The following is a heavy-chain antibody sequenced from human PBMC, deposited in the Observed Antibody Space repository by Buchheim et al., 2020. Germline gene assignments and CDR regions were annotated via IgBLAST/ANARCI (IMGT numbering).Heavy chain of an antibody. CDR1: GFTFSSYG. CDR2: IWYDGSNK. D-gene: IGHD3-3*01. Sequence: QVQLVESGGGVVQPGRSLRLSCAASGFTFSSYGMHWVRQAPGKGLEWVAVIWYDGSNKYYADSVKGRFTISRDNSKNTLYLQMNRLRAEDTAVYYCARDPSGITIFGVVTQYYYYGMDVWGQGTT. V-gene: IGHV3-33*01. J-gene: IGHJ6*02. CDR3: ARDPSGITIFGVVTQYYYYGMDV.